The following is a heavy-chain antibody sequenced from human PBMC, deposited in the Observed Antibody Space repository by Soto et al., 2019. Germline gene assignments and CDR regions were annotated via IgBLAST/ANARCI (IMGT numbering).Heavy chain of an antibody. J-gene: IGHJ6*02. Sequence: QVHLVQSGAEVKKPGASVNVSCKTSGYTFTRNGISWVRQAPGQGLEWMGWISPNSGNIKYAQKLQGRVIMTTDTSTSTAYMGLRSLRSGATAVYYCVHDRVSNSWPSRDVWGPGTTVTGSS. CDR1: GYTFTRNG. V-gene: IGHV1-18*01. D-gene: IGHD2-2*01. CDR2: ISPNSGNI. CDR3: VHDRVSNSWPSRDV.